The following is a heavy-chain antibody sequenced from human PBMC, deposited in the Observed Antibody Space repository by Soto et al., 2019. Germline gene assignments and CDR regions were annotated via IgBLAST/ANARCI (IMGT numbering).Heavy chain of an antibody. J-gene: IGHJ4*02. V-gene: IGHV3-23*01. D-gene: IGHD3-22*01. CDR1: GFTFSSYA. CDR2: ISGSGGST. CDR3: AKGSRYYYDSSGYYSYYFDY. Sequence: EVQLLESGGGLVQPGGSLRLSCAASGFTFSSYAMSWVRQAPGKGLEWVSAISGSGGSTYYADSVKGRFTISRDNSKNTLYLQMNSLRAEDTAVYYCAKGSRYYYDSSGYYSYYFDYWGQGTLVTVSS.